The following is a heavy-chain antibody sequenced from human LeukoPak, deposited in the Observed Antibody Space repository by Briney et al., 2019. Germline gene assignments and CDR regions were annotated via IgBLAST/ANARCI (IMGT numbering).Heavy chain of an antibody. Sequence: GGSLRLSCAASGFTFSSYSMNWVRQAPGKGLEWVSSISSGSTYMYYADSVKGRFTISRDNAQNSMYLQMNSLRAEDTAVYYCGRVGGRSKAAKGDAFDIWGQGTMVAVSS. CDR1: GFTFSSYS. J-gene: IGHJ3*02. CDR3: GRVGGRSKAAKGDAFDI. D-gene: IGHD6-6*01. V-gene: IGHV3-21*01. CDR2: ISSGSTYM.